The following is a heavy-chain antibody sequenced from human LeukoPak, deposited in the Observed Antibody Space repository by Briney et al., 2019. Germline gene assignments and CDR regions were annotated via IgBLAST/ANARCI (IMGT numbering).Heavy chain of an antibody. V-gene: IGHV4-30-4*02. CDR3: ARDNPGEWRFDY. CDR2: IYFSGNT. J-gene: IGHJ4*02. CDR1: GGSISRGNYY. Sequence: SETLSLTCTVSGGSISRGNYYWGWIHQPPGKGREWIGYIYFSGNTYYNPSLTSRSTISVDTSKNQFSLKLSSVTAADTAVYYCARDNPGEWRFDYWGQGTLVTVSS. D-gene: IGHD3-16*01.